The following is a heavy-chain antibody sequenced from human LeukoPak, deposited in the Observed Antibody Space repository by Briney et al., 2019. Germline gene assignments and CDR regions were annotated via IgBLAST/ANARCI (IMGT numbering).Heavy chain of an antibody. CDR3: ASYYDSGNLYYFDY. CDR1: GGSISSGGYY. J-gene: IGHJ4*02. Sequence: SQTRSLTCTVSGGSISSGGYYWSWIRQHPGKGLEWIGYIYYSGSTYYNPSLKSRVTISVDTSKNQFSLKLSSVTAADTAVYYCASYYDSGNLYYFDYWGQGTLVTVSS. V-gene: IGHV4-31*03. CDR2: IYYSGST. D-gene: IGHD3-10*01.